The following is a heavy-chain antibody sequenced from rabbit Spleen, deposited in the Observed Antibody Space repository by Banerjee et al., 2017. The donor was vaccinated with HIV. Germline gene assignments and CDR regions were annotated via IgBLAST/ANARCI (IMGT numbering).Heavy chain of an antibody. D-gene: IGHD7-1*01. CDR2: IAGSNSGFT. Sequence: QEQLVESGGDLVKPGASLTLTCTASGFSFSSNDYMCWVRQAPGKGLEWISCIAGSNSGFTYSATWAKGRFTISETSSTTVTLQMTSLTVADTATYFCARDTGTSFSTYGMDLWGQGTLVTVS. V-gene: IGHV1S45*01. J-gene: IGHJ6*01. CDR3: ARDTGTSFSTYGMDL. CDR1: GFSFSSNDY.